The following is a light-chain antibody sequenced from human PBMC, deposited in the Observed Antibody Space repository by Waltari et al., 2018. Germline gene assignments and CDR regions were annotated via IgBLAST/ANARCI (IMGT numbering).Light chain of an antibody. V-gene: IGKV4-1*01. CDR2: WAS. Sequence: DIVMTQSPDSLAVSLGERATINCKSSQSFLYSSNNKNYLAWYQQKPGQPPKLLIYWASPRESGVPDRFSGSGSGTDFTLTISSLQAEDVAVYYCQQYYTTPPLTFGGGTKVEIK. CDR3: QQYYTTPPLT. CDR1: QSFLYSSNNKNY. J-gene: IGKJ4*01.